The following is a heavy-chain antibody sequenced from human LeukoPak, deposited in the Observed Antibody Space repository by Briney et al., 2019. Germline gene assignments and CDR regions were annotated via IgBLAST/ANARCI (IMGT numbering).Heavy chain of an antibody. D-gene: IGHD5-18*01. CDR1: GGSISSSSYY. J-gene: IGHJ5*02. V-gene: IGHV4-39*01. Sequence: KASETLSLTCTVSGGSISSSSYYWGWIRQPPGKGLEWIGSIYYSGSTYYNPSLKSRVTISVDTSKNQFSLKLSSVTAADTAVYYCASHKGYSYGPNWFDPWGQGTLVTVSS. CDR3: ASHKGYSYGPNWFDP. CDR2: IYYSGST.